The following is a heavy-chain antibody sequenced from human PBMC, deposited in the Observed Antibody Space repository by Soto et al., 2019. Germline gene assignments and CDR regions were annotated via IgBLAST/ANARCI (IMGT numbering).Heavy chain of an antibody. CDR2: INPNSGGT. CDR1: GYTFTGYY. CDR3: ARDRRTCSGGSCYHYNWFDP. J-gene: IGHJ5*02. Sequence: GASVKVSCKASGYTFTGYYMHWVRQAPGQGLEWMGWINPNSGGTNYAQKFQGRVTMTRDTSISTAYMELSRLRSDDTVVYYCARDRRTCSGGSCYHYNWFDPWGQGTLVTVSS. V-gene: IGHV1-2*02. D-gene: IGHD2-15*01.